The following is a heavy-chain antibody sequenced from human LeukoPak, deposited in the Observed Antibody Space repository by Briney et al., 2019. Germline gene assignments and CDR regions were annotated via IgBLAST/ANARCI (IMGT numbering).Heavy chain of an antibody. J-gene: IGHJ4*02. CDR1: GYTFTSYY. CDR3: ARDPPYDYVWGSYRFSFDY. D-gene: IGHD3-16*02. V-gene: IGHV1-46*01. CDR2: INPSGGST. Sequence: VASVKVSCKASGYTFTSYYMHWVRQAPGQGLELMGIINPSGGSTSYAQKFQGRVTMTRDTSTSTVYMELSSLRSEDTAVYYCARDPPYDYVWGSYRFSFDYWGQGTLVTVSS.